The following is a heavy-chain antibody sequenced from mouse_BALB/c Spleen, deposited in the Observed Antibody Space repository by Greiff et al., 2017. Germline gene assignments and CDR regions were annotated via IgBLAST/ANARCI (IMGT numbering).Heavy chain of an antibody. J-gene: IGHJ3*01. Sequence: VKLVESGPGLVQPSQSLSISCTASGFPFTSYGVHWVRQSPGKGLEWLGVIWSGGSTDYNAAFISRLSISKDNSMSQVFFKVNSLQANDTAIYYCATGFAYWGQGTLVTVSA. V-gene: IGHV2-2*02. CDR2: IWSGGST. CDR3: ATGFAY. CDR1: GFPFTSYG.